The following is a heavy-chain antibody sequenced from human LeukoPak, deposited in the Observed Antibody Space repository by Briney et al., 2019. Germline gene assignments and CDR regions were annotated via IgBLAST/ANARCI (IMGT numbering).Heavy chain of an antibody. CDR3: ARRVVGATSVDYFDY. Sequence: GGSLRLSCEASQFSVSINFMSWVRQTPGKGLEWVSVISSGGTTYYADSVKGRFTISRDNSKNTVSLQMNSLRAEDTAVYYCARRVVGATSVDYFDYWGQGTLVTVSS. V-gene: IGHV3-66*04. CDR1: QFSVSINF. CDR2: ISSGGTT. D-gene: IGHD1-26*01. J-gene: IGHJ4*02.